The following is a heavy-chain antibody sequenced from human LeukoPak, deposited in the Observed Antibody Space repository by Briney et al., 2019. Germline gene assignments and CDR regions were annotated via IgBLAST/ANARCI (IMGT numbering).Heavy chain of an antibody. CDR2: INSGTTT. CDR3: TRDGSGWFQH. CDR1: GFTFSTYA. Sequence: GGSLRLSCAASGFTFSTYAMSWVRQAPGKGLEWISYINSGTTTYYADFVKGRFTISRDNAKSSLYLQMNSLRAEDTAVYYCTRDGSGWFQHWGQGTLVTVSS. J-gene: IGHJ1*01. D-gene: IGHD6-19*01. V-gene: IGHV3-69-1*02.